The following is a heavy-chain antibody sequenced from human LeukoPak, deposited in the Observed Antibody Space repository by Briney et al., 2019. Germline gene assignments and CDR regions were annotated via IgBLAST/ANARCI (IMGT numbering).Heavy chain of an antibody. J-gene: IGHJ3*02. D-gene: IGHD2-2*01. CDR2: IYYSGST. CDR3: ARANCSSTSCYSTDAFDI. CDR1: GGFISSGGYY. V-gene: IGHV4-31*03. Sequence: SQTLSLTCTVSGGFISSGGYYWSWIRQHPGKGLEWIGYIYYSGSTYYNPSLKSRVTISVDTSKNQFSLKLSSVTAADTAVYYCARANCSSTSCYSTDAFDIWGQGTMVTVSS.